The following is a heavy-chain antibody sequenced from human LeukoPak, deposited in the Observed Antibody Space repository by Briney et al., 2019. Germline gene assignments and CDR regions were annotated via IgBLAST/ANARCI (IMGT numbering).Heavy chain of an antibody. CDR2: IFYSGTT. Sequence: SETLSLTCTVSGGSISTSRYHWGWIRLPPGKGLAGIGSIFYSGTTYYNPSLKSRVTISVDTSKNQFSLKLSSVTAADTAVYYCARYNSPSGDFDYWGQGTLVTVSS. CDR3: ARYNSPSGDFDY. CDR1: GGSISTSRYH. D-gene: IGHD6-13*01. J-gene: IGHJ4*02. V-gene: IGHV4-39*01.